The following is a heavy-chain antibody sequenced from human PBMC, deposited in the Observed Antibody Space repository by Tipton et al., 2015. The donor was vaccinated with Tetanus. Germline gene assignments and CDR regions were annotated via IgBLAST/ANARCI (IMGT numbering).Heavy chain of an antibody. CDR1: GGSISSFNYY. D-gene: IGHD3-22*01. CDR3: ARLSSSANDAHAFDI. J-gene: IGHJ3*02. Sequence: TLSLTCTVSGGSISSFNYYWGWVRQPPGKGLEWIGSIYYSGSTYYNPSLASRVTMSVDTSKIQFSLKGSSVTAADTAVYYCARLSSSANDAHAFDIWGQGTMVTVSS. V-gene: IGHV4-39*01. CDR2: IYYSGST.